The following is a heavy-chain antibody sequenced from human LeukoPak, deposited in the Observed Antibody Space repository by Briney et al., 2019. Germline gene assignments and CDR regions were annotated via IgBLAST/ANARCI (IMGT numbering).Heavy chain of an antibody. V-gene: IGHV3-15*01. CDR1: GFTFSTAW. J-gene: IGHJ4*02. Sequence: GGSLRLSCAASGFTFSTAWMGWVRQAPGKGLEWVGRIKSKTDGGTTDYAAPVKGRFTISRDDSKNTLYLQMNSLKTDDTAVYYCTTESSPSQNGGYWGQGTLVTVSS. D-gene: IGHD4-23*01. CDR2: IKSKTDGGTT. CDR3: TTESSPSQNGGY.